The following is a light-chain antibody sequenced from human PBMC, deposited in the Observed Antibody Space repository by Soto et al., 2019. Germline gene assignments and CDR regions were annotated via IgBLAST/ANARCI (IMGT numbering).Light chain of an antibody. J-gene: IGKJ4*01. CDR1: QTVRNNY. Sequence: EFVLTQSPGTLSVSPGERATLSWRASQTVRNNYLAWYQQKPGQAPRLLMYDASSRATGIPDRFSGGGSGTDFTLTISRLQNEDFAVYDCQQLSSYPLTFCGGTKVDIK. CDR2: DAS. CDR3: QQLSSYPLT. V-gene: IGKV3-20*01.